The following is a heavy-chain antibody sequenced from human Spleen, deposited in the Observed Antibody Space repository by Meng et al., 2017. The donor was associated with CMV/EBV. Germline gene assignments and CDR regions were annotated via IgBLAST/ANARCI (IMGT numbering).Heavy chain of an antibody. CDR3: AKATTSGYFGWFAP. V-gene: IGHV3-74*01. CDR2: INSDGSGT. J-gene: IGHJ5*02. CDR1: ELTFSSYW. Sequence: SELTFSSYWMHWVRQAPGKGLVWVSRINSDGSGTTYADSVKGRFTISRDNSKNTLYLQMNSLRVEDTAVYYCAKATTSGYFGWFAPWGQGTLVTVSS. D-gene: IGHD3-3*01.